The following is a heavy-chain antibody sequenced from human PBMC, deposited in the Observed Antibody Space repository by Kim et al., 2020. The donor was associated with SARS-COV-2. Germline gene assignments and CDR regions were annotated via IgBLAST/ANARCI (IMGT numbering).Heavy chain of an antibody. D-gene: IGHD3-10*01. V-gene: IGHV3-7*03. CDR1: GFTFRSHW. CDR3: ARAPLKNFGSGIVYLDY. Sequence: GGSLRLSCAASGFTFRSHWMNWVRQTPGKGLEWVANIKYDGSEEYCADSMKGRFTISRDNAENSLYLQMDSLRAEDTAVYFCARAPLKNFGSGIVYLDYLGQGTLVTVSA. J-gene: IGHJ4*02. CDR2: IKYDGSEE.